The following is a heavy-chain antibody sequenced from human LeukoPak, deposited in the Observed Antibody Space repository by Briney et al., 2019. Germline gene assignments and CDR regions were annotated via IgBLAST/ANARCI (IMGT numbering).Heavy chain of an antibody. J-gene: IGHJ6*03. CDR1: GYSFTSYW. D-gene: IGHD2-21*02. CDR3: ARLQSQVVVTHPRYYYYYYMDV. V-gene: IGHV5-51*01. Sequence: PGESLKISCKGSGYSFTSYWIGWVRQMPGKGLEWMGIIYPGDSDTRYSPSFQGQVTISADKSISTAYLQWSSLKASDTAMYYCARLQSQVVVTHPRYYYYYYMDVWGKGTTVTISS. CDR2: IYPGDSDT.